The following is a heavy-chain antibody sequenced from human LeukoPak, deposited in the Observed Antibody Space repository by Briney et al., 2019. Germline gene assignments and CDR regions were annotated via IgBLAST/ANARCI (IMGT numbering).Heavy chain of an antibody. V-gene: IGHV3-9*01. D-gene: IGHD3-10*01. CDR1: GFTFDNYA. J-gene: IGHJ6*04. CDR3: AKDKGSGSYSHYYYGMDV. CDR2: ISSNSGSI. Sequence: GRSLRLSCAASGFTFDNYAMHWVRQAPGKGLEWVSGISSNSGSIGYADSVKGRFTISRDNAKNSLYLQMNSLRAEDTALYYCAKDKGSGSYSHYYYGMDVWGKGTTVTVSS.